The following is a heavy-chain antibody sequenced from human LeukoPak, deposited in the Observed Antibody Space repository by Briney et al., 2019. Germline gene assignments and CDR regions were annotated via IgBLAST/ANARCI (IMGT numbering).Heavy chain of an antibody. J-gene: IGHJ5*02. D-gene: IGHD3-16*02. Sequence: GGSLRLSCAASGFTFSSYAMNWVRQAPGMGLEWVSTISGSGDSTYYADSVKVRFTISRDNAKNSLYLQMNSLRAEDTAMYYCARDWEPNHYDYVWGSYRSNWFDPWGQGTLVTVSS. CDR2: ISGSGDST. CDR3: ARDWEPNHYDYVWGSYRSNWFDP. V-gene: IGHV3-23*01. CDR1: GFTFSSYA.